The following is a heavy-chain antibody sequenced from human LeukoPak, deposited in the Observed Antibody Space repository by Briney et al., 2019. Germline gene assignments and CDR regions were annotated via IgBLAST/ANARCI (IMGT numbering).Heavy chain of an antibody. V-gene: IGHV1-2*02. Sequence: GASVKVSCKASGYTFTGYYMHWVRQAPGQGLEWMGWINPNSGGTNYAQKFQGRVTMTRDTSISTAYMELSSLRSEDTAVYYCAREYSSGWNYYMDVWGKGTTVTVSS. CDR2: INPNSGGT. CDR1: GYTFTGYY. CDR3: AREYSSGWNYYMDV. J-gene: IGHJ6*03. D-gene: IGHD6-19*01.